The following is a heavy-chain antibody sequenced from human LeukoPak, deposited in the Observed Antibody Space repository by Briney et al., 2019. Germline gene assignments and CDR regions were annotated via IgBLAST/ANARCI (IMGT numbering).Heavy chain of an antibody. CDR2: IDHSGST. CDR1: GGSFSSYY. V-gene: IGHV4-59*01. D-gene: IGHD4-17*01. Sequence: SSEPLSLTCTVSGGSFSSYYWTWIRQPPGKGLEWIGYIDHSGSTNYNPSLKSRVSISSDTSKNQFSLELSSVTAADTAVYYCARLKATVSIHAYFDSWGQGTLVTVSS. CDR3: ARLKATVSIHAYFDS. J-gene: IGHJ4*02.